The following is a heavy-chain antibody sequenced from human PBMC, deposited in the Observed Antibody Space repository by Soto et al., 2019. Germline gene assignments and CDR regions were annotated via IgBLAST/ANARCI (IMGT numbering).Heavy chain of an antibody. D-gene: IGHD5-12*01. Sequence: GGSLRLSCATSGFTFSRCDMNWVRQAPGKGLEWVSFISSSASYMYYADSVKGRLTISRDNSKKSLYLQMNSPRADDTAVYYCARECVDTVTSITIPFDYWGQGALVTVPS. J-gene: IGHJ4*02. CDR1: GFTFSRCD. V-gene: IGHV3-21*01. CDR2: ISSSASYM. CDR3: ARECVDTVTSITIPFDY.